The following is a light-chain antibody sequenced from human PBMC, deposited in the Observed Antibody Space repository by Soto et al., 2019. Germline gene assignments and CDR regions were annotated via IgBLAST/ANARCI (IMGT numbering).Light chain of an antibody. CDR2: EAS. CDR1: QTISRW. J-gene: IGKJ4*01. CDR3: QQVNGYPRDIT. Sequence: DIQMTQSPSTLSASVGDTVTITCRASQTISRWLAWYQQKPGKAPRLLIYEASILESGVPSRFSGSGSGTDFTLTISSLQPEDFATYYCQQVNGYPRDITFGGGTKVDIK. V-gene: IGKV1-5*03.